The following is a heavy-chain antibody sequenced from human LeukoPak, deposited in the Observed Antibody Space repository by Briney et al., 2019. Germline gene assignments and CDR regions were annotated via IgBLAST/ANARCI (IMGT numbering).Heavy chain of an antibody. Sequence: GESLKISCKGSGYSFTSYWIGWVRQMPGKGLECMGIIYPGDSDTRYSPSFQGQVTISADKSISTAYLQWSSLKASDTAMYYCARYYLYDSSGYPPYYFDYWGQGTLVIVSS. CDR2: IYPGDSDT. V-gene: IGHV5-51*01. J-gene: IGHJ4*02. CDR1: GYSFTSYW. CDR3: ARYYLYDSSGYPPYYFDY. D-gene: IGHD3-22*01.